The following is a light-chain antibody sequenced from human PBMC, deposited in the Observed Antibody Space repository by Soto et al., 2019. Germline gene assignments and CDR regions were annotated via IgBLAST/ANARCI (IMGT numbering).Light chain of an antibody. V-gene: IGKV1-9*01. CDR2: GAS. J-gene: IGKJ5*01. CDR1: EGIVNY. Sequence: IQLTQSPSYMSTSVGDRVTITCRASEGIVNYLAWYQQQPGKAPKLLIYGASTLQSGVPSRFTGSGSGTDFTLTIDSLQPEDFATYHCQQLFRYPLAFGQGTRLEIK. CDR3: QQLFRYPLA.